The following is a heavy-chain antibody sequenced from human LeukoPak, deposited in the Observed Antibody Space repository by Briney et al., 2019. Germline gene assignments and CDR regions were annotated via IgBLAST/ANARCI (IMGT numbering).Heavy chain of an antibody. J-gene: IGHJ4*02. Sequence: ASLRDSSKASGYTFTAYYMHSVRHTPGQRLGWMGWINTNSGGTNYAQKFQGRFTMTRDTSISTAYMELSRLRSDDTAVYYCARVLHRYSSYYFDYWGQGWLVTVSS. CDR3: ARVLHRYSSYYFDY. CDR1: GYTFTAYY. CDR2: INTNSGGT. D-gene: IGHD5-18*01. V-gene: IGHV1-2*02.